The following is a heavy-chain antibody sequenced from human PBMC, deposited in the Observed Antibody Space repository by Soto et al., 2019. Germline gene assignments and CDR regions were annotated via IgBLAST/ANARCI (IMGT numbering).Heavy chain of an antibody. CDR1: GGTFSSYA. Sequence: GASVKVSCKASGGTFSSYAISWVRQALGQGLEWMGGIIPIFGTANYAQKFQGRVTITADESTSTAYMELSSLRSEDTAVYYCARVGYCSGGSCFDYWGQGTLVTVSS. CDR3: ARVGYCSGGSCFDY. J-gene: IGHJ4*02. CDR2: IIPIFGTA. V-gene: IGHV1-69*13. D-gene: IGHD2-15*01.